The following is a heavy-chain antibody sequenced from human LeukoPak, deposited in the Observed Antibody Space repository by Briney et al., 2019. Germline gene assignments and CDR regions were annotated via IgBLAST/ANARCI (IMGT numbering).Heavy chain of an antibody. V-gene: IGHV1-2*02. J-gene: IGHJ4*02. Sequence: ASVKVSCKASGYTFTGYYMHWVRQAPGQGLAGMGWINPNSGDTKYAQKFQGRVTMTRDTSISTAYMELSRLRSDDTAVYYCATQRGSYLWGTDFDYWGQGTLVTVS. D-gene: IGHD3-16*01. CDR2: INPNSGDT. CDR1: GYTFTGYY. CDR3: ATQRGSYLWGTDFDY.